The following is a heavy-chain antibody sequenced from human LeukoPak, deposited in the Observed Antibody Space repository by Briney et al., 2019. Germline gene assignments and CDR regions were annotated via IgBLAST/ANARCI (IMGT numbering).Heavy chain of an antibody. V-gene: IGHV7-4-1*02. J-gene: IGHJ6*03. CDR2: INTNTGNP. CDR3: ARLGVPYYYYYMDV. CDR1: GYTFTGYY. Sequence: ASVKVSCKASGYTFTGYYMQWVRQAPGQGLEWMGWINTNTGNPTYAQGFTGRFVFSLDTSVSTAYLQINSLKAEDTAVYYCARLGVPYYYYYMDVWGKGTTVTVSS. D-gene: IGHD3-10*01.